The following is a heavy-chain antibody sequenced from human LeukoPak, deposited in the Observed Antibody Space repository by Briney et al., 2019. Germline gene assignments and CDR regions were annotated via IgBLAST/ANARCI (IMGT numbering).Heavy chain of an antibody. CDR1: GYTFTSNG. D-gene: IGHD3-10*01. CDR2: VSPYNGNT. V-gene: IGHV1-18*01. CDR3: ARNGRVRRVVKDLFEY. J-gene: IGHJ4*02. Sequence: GASVTVSCKASGYTFTSNGISWLRQAPGQGLEWMGRVSPYNGNTYYSQRFQDRVTITKDTSTGTAYMDLRNLRTDDTAMYYCARNGRVRRVVKDLFEYWGQGTLVAVSS.